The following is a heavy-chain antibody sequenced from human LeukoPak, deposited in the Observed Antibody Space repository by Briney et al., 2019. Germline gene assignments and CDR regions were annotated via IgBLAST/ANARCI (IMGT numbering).Heavy chain of an antibody. CDR3: SRGGDASKAGKY. CDR2: IHPSGSP. D-gene: IGHD3-10*01. J-gene: IGHJ4*02. V-gene: IGHV4-34*01. CDR1: DASFSGYY. Sequence: PSETLSLTCAIYDASFSGYYWSWIRQPPGKGLEWIGEIHPSGSPSYNPSLESRTIISVDASKNQFSLILNSVTAAGTALYFCSRGGDASKAGKYWGQGALVTVSS.